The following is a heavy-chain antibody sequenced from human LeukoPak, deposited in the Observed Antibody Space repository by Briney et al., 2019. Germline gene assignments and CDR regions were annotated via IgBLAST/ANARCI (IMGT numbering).Heavy chain of an antibody. Sequence: GGSLRLSCAASGFTFSSYSMNWVRQAPGKGLEWVSAISGSGGSTYYADSVKGRFTISRDNSKNTLYLQMNSLRAEDTAVYYCAKVVSAGGYYYDAFDIWGQGTMVTVSS. J-gene: IGHJ3*02. CDR1: GFTFSSYS. CDR2: ISGSGGST. V-gene: IGHV3-23*01. D-gene: IGHD3-22*01. CDR3: AKVVSAGGYYYDAFDI.